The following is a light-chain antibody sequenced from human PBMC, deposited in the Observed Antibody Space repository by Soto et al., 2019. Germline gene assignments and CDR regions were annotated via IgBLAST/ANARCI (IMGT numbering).Light chain of an antibody. CDR1: SSNIGGIS. J-gene: IGLJ1*01. V-gene: IGLV1-51*01. Sequence: QSVLTQPPSVTAAPGQKVTTSCSGSSSNIGGISGSWYQQLPVTAPQLLIYDDNKRPSGIPDRSSGSKSGTSATLGITGFQTGDKADYYCAAWDSSLSPYVFGNGHKVTVL. CDR2: DDN. CDR3: AAWDSSLSPYV.